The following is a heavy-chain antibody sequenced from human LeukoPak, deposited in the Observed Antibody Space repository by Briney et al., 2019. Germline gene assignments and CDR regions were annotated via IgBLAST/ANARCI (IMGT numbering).Heavy chain of an antibody. CDR3: ASPLGYCSSTDCYGDY. J-gene: IGHJ4*02. Sequence: SETLSLTCTVSGGSISRTTYHWGWIRQPPGKGLEWIGSIYYEGTTYYSPSLKSRVAISVDTSKNQFSLKLRSVTAADTAVYYCASPLGYCSSTDCYGDYWGLGTLVTVSS. D-gene: IGHD2-2*01. CDR2: IYYEGTT. CDR1: GGSISRTTYH. V-gene: IGHV4-39*01.